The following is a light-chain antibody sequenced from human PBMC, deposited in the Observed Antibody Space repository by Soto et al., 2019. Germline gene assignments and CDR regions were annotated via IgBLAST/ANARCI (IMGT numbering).Light chain of an antibody. CDR2: DVS. J-gene: IGLJ2*01. Sequence: QSALTQSASVSGSPGQSITISCTGTSSDIGGYNYVSWYQQHPGKAPKLIIYDVSNRPSGVSNRFSGSKSGNTASLTISGLQAEDEADYYCSSYISSSTLDVVFGGGTKLTVL. CDR1: SSDIGGYNY. CDR3: SSYISSSTLDVV. V-gene: IGLV2-14*01.